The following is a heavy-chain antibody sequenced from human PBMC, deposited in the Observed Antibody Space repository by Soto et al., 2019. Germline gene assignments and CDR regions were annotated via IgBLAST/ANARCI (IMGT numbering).Heavy chain of an antibody. CDR2: IYYSGST. CDR3: TTVAIGTNCLDY. CDR1: GGSISSYY. Sequence: SETLSLTCTVSGGSISSYYWSWIRQPPGKGLEWIGYIYYSGSTNYNPSLKSRVTISVDTSKNQFSLKLSSVTAADTAVYYCTTVAIGTNCLDYWGLGTLVTVSS. D-gene: IGHD1-1*01. J-gene: IGHJ4*02. V-gene: IGHV4-59*08.